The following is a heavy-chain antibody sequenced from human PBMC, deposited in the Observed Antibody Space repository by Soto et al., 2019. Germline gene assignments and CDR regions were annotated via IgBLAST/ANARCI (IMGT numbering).Heavy chain of an antibody. V-gene: IGHV3-15*01. CDR1: GFTFSNAW. Sequence: GESLKISCAASGFTFSNAWMSWVRQAPGKGLEWVGRIKSKTDGGTTDYAAPVKGRFTISRDDSKNTLYLQMNSLKTEDTAVYYCTTVMEWLVRKNFDYWGQGTLVTVSS. J-gene: IGHJ4*02. CDR3: TTVMEWLVRKNFDY. CDR2: IKSKTDGGTT. D-gene: IGHD6-19*01.